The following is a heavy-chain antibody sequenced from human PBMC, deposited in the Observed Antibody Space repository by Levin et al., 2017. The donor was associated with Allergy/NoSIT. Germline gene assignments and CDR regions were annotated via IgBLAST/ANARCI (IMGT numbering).Heavy chain of an antibody. D-gene: IGHD1-7*01. CDR1: GGSISRHY. J-gene: IGHJ4*02. Sequence: SETLSLTCTVSGGSISRHYWSWIRQPPGKGLEWIGDIYYSDTTSYNPSLKSRVTISADTSKSQFSLTLTSVTAADTAVYCCARQFGYNWNYFFDYWGQGTLVTVSS. V-gene: IGHV4-59*08. CDR3: ARQFGYNWNYFFDY. CDR2: IYYSDTT.